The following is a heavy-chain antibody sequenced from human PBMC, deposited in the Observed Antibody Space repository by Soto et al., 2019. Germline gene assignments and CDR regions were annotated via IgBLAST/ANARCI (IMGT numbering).Heavy chain of an antibody. CDR2: ISTYSGDT. CDR3: ARHHGPTTSENWFDP. Sequence: QVHLVQSGDEVKTPGASVKVSCQASGYTFFTYDISWVRQAPGQGLEWMGWISTYSGDTKYAQKFQGRVTMTTDTSTTTAYLELRSLRSDDTAVYYCARHHGPTTSENWFDPCCQGTLVTVSS. D-gene: IGHD5-12*01. V-gene: IGHV1-18*01. J-gene: IGHJ5*02. CDR1: GYTFFTYD.